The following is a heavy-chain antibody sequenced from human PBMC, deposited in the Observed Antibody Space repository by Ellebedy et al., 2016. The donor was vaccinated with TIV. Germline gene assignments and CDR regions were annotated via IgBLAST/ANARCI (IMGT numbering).Heavy chain of an antibody. V-gene: IGHV5-10-1*01. D-gene: IGHD6-6*01. J-gene: IGHJ6*02. CDR1: GYSFTSYW. CDR2: IDPSDSYT. Sequence: KVSCKGSGYSFTSYWISWVRQMPGKGLEWMGTIDPSDSYTNYSPSFQGHVTISADKSISTAYLQWSSLKASDTAMYYCARRNERRSYGMDVWGQGTTVTVSS. CDR3: ARRNERRSYGMDV.